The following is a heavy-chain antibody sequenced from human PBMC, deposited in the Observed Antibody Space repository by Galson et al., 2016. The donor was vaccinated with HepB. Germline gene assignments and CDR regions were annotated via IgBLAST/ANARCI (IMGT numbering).Heavy chain of an antibody. J-gene: IGHJ4*02. CDR1: GGSISSSSYH. CDR3: ARSDRSGVAAGYSSV. V-gene: IGHV4-39*01. CDR2: VYYSGST. Sequence: SETLSLTCTVSGGSISSSSYHWGWIRQPPGKGLEWIGSVYYSGSTYYNPSLQSRVTISVDTSKNQFSLKLGSVTATDTAVYYCARSDRSGVAAGYSSVWGQGTPVSVSS. D-gene: IGHD6-19*01.